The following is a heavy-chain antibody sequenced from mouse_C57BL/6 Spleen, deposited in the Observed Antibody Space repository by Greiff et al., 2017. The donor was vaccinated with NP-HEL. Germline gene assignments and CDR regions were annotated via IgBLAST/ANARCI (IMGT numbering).Heavy chain of an antibody. CDR3: FRITTVVAFDY. CDR1: GFNIKDDY. V-gene: IGHV14-4*01. Sequence: VQLQQSGAELVRPGASVKLSCTASGFNIKDDYMHWVKQRPEQGLEWIGWIDPENGDTEYASKFQGKATITADTSSNTAYLQLSSLTSEDTAVYYCFRITTVVAFDYWGQGTTLTVSS. J-gene: IGHJ2*01. D-gene: IGHD1-1*01. CDR2: IDPENGDT.